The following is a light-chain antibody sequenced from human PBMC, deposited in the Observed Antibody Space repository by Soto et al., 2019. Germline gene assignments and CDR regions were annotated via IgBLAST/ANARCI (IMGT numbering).Light chain of an antibody. CDR2: GAS. V-gene: IGKV3-20*01. J-gene: IGKJ5*01. Sequence: EIVLTQSPGTLSLSPGERATLSCRASQSVSSRYLAWYQQKPGQAPRFLIYGASSRATGIPDRFSGSGSGTDFTLTISSLEPEDFAVYYCQQYGSSPPITFGQGTRLEIK. CDR3: QQYGSSPPIT. CDR1: QSVSSRY.